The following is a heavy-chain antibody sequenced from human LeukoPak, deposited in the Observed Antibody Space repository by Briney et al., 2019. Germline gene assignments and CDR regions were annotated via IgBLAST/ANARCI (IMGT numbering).Heavy chain of an antibody. J-gene: IGHJ6*02. V-gene: IGHV4-4*02. CDR2: VYHSGGT. D-gene: IGHD5-18*01. CDR3: ARGSLRGYSYYGMDV. CDR1: GGSISSNNW. Sequence: PSGTLSLTCAVSGGSISSNNWWSWVRQPPGKGLEWIGEVYHSGGTNYNPSLMSRVTISVDKSKNHFSLRLDSETAADTAVYFCARGSLRGYSYYGMDVWGQGTTVTVSS.